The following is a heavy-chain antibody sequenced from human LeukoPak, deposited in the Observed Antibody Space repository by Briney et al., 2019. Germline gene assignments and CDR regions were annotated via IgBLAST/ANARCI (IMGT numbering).Heavy chain of an antibody. J-gene: IGHJ4*02. Sequence: ASVKVSFKASGYTFTSDYMHWVRQAPGQGLEWMGIINPSGGSTSYAQKFQGRVTMTRDTSTSTVYMELSSLRSEDTAVYYCAREIPYCSSTSCPFGYWGQGTLVTVSS. CDR1: GYTFTSDY. D-gene: IGHD2-2*01. CDR3: AREIPYCSSTSCPFGY. CDR2: INPSGGST. V-gene: IGHV1-46*01.